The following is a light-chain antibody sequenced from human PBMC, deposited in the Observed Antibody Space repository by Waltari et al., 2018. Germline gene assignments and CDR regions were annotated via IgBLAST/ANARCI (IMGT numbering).Light chain of an antibody. CDR1: QSVSGGY. CDR2: TTS. J-gene: IGKJ1*01. CDR3: QTFGDSRT. Sequence: EIVLTQSPGTLSLSPGERAILSCRASQSVSGGYVAWYQQKPGQAPRVLVYTTSARATGIPDRFSGSGSGTDFTLTISRLEPEDSAVYYCQTFGDSRTFDQGTKVEI. V-gene: IGKV3-20*01.